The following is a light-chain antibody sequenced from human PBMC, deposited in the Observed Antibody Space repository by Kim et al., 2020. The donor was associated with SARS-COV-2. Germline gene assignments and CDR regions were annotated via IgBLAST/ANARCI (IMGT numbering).Light chain of an antibody. CDR1: QSISSL. CDR3: QQSYHTPIT. CDR2: GAS. V-gene: IGKV1-39*01. Sequence: DIQMTQSPSSLSASVGDRVTITCRASQSISSLLNWYQQKPGKATNLLIYGASSLQSGVPSRFSGAGSGTDFTLTISSLQPEDFATYYCQQSYHTPITFGQGTRLEIK. J-gene: IGKJ5*01.